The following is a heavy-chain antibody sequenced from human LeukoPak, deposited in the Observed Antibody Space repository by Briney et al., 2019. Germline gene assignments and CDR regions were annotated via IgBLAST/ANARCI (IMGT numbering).Heavy chain of an antibody. D-gene: IGHD3-22*01. V-gene: IGHV4-39*07. J-gene: IGHJ4*02. CDR1: GGSISSSSYY. CDR2: IWADGAP. Sequence: ASETLSLTCTVSGGSISSSSYYWGWIRQPPGKGLEWIGRIWADGAPTYRPSLKSRVTISVDTSKNQFSLRLSSVTAADTAVYYCARGRDSRGYQFMGFDSWGQGTLVTVSS. CDR3: ARGRDSRGYQFMGFDS.